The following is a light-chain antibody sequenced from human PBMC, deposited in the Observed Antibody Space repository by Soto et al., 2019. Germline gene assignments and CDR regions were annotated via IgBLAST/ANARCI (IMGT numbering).Light chain of an antibody. J-gene: IGKJ4*01. Sequence: EIVLTQSPATLSLSRGERATLSCRASQSVSSYLAWYQQKPGQAPRLLLYDASNRATGVPARFSGSGSGTDFTLTISSLEPEDFAVYYCQQRSNWPLTFGGGTKVEIK. V-gene: IGKV3-11*01. CDR2: DAS. CDR3: QQRSNWPLT. CDR1: QSVSSY.